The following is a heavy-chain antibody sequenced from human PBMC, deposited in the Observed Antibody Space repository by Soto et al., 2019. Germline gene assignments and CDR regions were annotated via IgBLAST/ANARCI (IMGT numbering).Heavy chain of an antibody. CDR1: DDSLSTYY. Sequence: QVQLQESRPGLVRPSETLSLTCTVSDDSLSTYYWSWIRQPPGKGLEWIGFLSDSGSTKNNPSLESRVTISADTSKKLLSLRLSSVTAADTAVYYCARAFLGSSANFDYWGQGTLVTVSS. V-gene: IGHV4-59*01. CDR3: ARAFLGSSANFDY. D-gene: IGHD6-6*01. CDR2: LSDSGST. J-gene: IGHJ4*02.